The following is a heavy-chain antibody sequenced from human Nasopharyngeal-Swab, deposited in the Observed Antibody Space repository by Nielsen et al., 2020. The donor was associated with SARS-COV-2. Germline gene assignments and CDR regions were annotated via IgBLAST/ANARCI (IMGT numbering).Heavy chain of an antibody. J-gene: IGHJ6*02. Sequence: GESLKISCAASGFTFSSYSMNWVRQAPGKGLEWVSSISGSSSYIYYADSVKGRFTISRDNAKNSLYLQMNSLRAEDTAVYYCARAGGAYCGGDCYYYGMDVWGQGTTVTVSS. V-gene: IGHV3-21*01. D-gene: IGHD2-21*01. CDR2: ISGSSSYI. CDR1: GFTFSSYS. CDR3: ARAGGAYCGGDCYYYGMDV.